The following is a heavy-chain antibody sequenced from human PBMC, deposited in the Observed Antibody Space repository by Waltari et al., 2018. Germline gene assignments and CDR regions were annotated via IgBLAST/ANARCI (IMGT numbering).Heavy chain of an antibody. CDR2: INPNRGGT. J-gene: IGHJ4*02. Sequence: QVQLVQSGAEVKKPGASVKVSCKASGYTFTGYYMHWVRQAPGQGLEWMGWINPNRGGTNYAQKFQGRVTMTRDTSISTAYMELSRLRSDDTAVYYCARDLLGPAGFDYWGQGTLVTVSS. D-gene: IGHD3-16*01. V-gene: IGHV1-2*02. CDR1: GYTFTGYY. CDR3: ARDLLGPAGFDY.